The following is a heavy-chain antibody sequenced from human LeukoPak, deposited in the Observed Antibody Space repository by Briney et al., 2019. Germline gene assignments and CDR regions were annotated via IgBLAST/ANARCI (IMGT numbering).Heavy chain of an antibody. J-gene: IGHJ4*02. Sequence: ASVKVSCKASGYTFTSYGISWVRQAPGQGVEWMGCISAYNGNTNYAQKLQGRSTMTTDTSTSKDYMELRSLRSDDTAVYYCARDTKPYYYDSSGYYAIDYWGQGTLVTVSS. CDR3: ARDTKPYYYDSSGYYAIDY. D-gene: IGHD3-22*01. CDR2: ISAYNGNT. CDR1: GYTFTSYG. V-gene: IGHV1-18*01.